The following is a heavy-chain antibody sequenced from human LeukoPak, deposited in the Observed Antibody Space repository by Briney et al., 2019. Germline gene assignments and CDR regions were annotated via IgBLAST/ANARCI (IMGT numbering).Heavy chain of an antibody. CDR2: ITTTSHYL. D-gene: IGHD6-13*01. CDR1: GFTFSSYN. Sequence: GGSLRLSCAASGFTFSSYNMKWVRQAPGKGLEWVPSITTTSHYLNYADSVEGRFTISRDNAKNSLFLQMNSLRVEDTAVYYCARYRAATGTDYWGQGTLVTVSS. CDR3: ARYRAATGTDY. J-gene: IGHJ4*02. V-gene: IGHV3-21*01.